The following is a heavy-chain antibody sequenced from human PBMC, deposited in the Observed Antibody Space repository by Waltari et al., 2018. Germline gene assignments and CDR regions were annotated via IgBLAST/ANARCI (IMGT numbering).Heavy chain of an antibody. D-gene: IGHD2-15*01. V-gene: IGHV4-34*01. CDR1: GGSLSGSY. J-gene: IGHJ6*02. CDR3: ARGVLCSGGSCYSGEIDV. Sequence: QVQLQQWGAGLLKPSETLSRTCGVYGGSLSGSYWNWTRQPPGKGLEWIGEINHSGTTNYNPSLRSRLTISVDTSKKQFSVRLSTVTAADTAVYYCARGVLCSGGSCYSGEIDVWGQGTTVTVSS. CDR2: INHSGTT.